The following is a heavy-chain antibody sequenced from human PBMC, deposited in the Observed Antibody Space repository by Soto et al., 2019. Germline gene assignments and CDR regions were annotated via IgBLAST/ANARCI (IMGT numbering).Heavy chain of an antibody. CDR1: GFTFSSYA. CDR3: AKDLRGYSYGYDYFDY. D-gene: IGHD5-18*01. J-gene: IGHJ4*02. Sequence: PGGSLRLSCAASGFTFSSYAMSWVRQAPGKGLEWVSAISGSGGSTYYADSVKGRFTISRDNSKNTLYLQMNSLRAEDTAVYYCAKDLRGYSYGYDYFDYWGQGTLVTVS. CDR2: ISGSGGST. V-gene: IGHV3-23*01.